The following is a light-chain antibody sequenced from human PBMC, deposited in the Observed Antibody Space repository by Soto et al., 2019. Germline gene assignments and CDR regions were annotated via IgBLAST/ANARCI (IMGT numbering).Light chain of an antibody. J-gene: IGLJ1*01. CDR3: QVWDSSRDHPV. V-gene: IGLV3-21*02. CDR2: DDS. Sequence: SYELTRPPSVSVAPGQTARITWGGNNIGSKSVHWYQQKPGQAPVLVVHDDSDRPSGIPERISGSNSGNTATLTISRVEAGDEADYYCQVWDSSRDHPVFGTGTKVTVL. CDR1: NIGSKS.